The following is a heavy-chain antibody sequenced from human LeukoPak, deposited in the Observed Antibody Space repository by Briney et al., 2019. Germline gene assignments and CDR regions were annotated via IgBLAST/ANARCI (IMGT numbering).Heavy chain of an antibody. CDR3: TTRSGDFWSGFVN. D-gene: IGHD3-3*01. CDR2: FDPEEAKM. J-gene: IGHJ4*02. V-gene: IGHV1-24*01. Sequence: ASVKVSCKVSGNSLSELSIQWVRQAPGKGLECMGGFDPEEAKMVYAQYFQGRVTMTEDTSTQTAYMELSGLTSDDTAVYYCTTRSGDFWSGFVNWGQGTLVTVSS. CDR1: GNSLSELS.